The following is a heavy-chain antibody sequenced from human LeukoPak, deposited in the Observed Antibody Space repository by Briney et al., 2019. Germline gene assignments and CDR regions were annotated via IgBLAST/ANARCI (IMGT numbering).Heavy chain of an antibody. CDR1: GFTFSSYG. V-gene: IGHV3-30*03. D-gene: IGHD1-1*01. CDR2: ISYDGSNK. J-gene: IGHJ4*02. CDR3: ARDLEAAFDY. Sequence: GGSLRLSCAASGFTFSSYGMHWVRQAPGEGLEWVAVISYDGSNKYYADSVKGRFTISRDNAKNSLYLQMNSLRAEDTAVYYCARDLEAAFDYWGQGTLVTVSS.